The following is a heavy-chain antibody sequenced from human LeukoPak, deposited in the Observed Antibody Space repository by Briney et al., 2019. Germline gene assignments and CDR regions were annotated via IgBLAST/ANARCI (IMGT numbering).Heavy chain of an antibody. CDR3: ARMAWFGELLLFDY. CDR2: ISAYNGNT. CDR1: GYSFTSYG. V-gene: IGHV1-18*01. D-gene: IGHD3-10*01. Sequence: GASVKVSCKASGYSFTSYGISWVRQAPGQGLEWMGWISAYNGNTNYAQKPQGRVTMTTDTSTSTAYMELRSLRSDDTAVYYCARMAWFGELLLFDYWGQGTLVTASS. J-gene: IGHJ4*02.